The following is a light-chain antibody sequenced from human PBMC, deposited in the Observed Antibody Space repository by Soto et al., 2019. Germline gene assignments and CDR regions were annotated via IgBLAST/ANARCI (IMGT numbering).Light chain of an antibody. CDR2: DVN. J-gene: IGLJ1*01. V-gene: IGLV2-11*01. CDR3: CSYAGSSTPYV. Sequence: QSALTQPRSVSGSPGQSVTISCTGTSNDVGRFDYVSWYQQHPGKAPKVIIYDVNERPSGVPNRFSGSKSGNTASLTISGLQADDEADYYCCSYAGSSTPYVFGTGTKV. CDR1: SNDVGRFDY.